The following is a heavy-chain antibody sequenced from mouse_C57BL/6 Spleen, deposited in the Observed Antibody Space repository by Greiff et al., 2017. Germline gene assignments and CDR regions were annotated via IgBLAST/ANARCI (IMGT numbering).Heavy chain of an antibody. Sequence: QVQLQQPGAELVMPGASVKLSCKASGYTFTSYWMHWVKQRPGQGLEWIGEIDPSDSYTNYNQKFKGKSTLTVDTSSSTAYMQLSSLTSEDSAVYYCARGELRRRRYFDYWGQGTTLTVSS. CDR2: IDPSDSYT. D-gene: IGHD2-12*01. CDR1: GYTFTSYW. V-gene: IGHV1-69*01. CDR3: ARGELRRRRYFDY. J-gene: IGHJ2*01.